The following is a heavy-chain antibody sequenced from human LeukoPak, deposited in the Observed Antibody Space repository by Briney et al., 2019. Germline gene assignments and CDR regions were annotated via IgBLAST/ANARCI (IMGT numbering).Heavy chain of an antibody. CDR1: GGPISSYY. D-gene: IGHD2-15*01. CDR2: IYSTRST. J-gene: IGHJ4*02. V-gene: IGHV4-59*01. Sequence: HSETLSLTCTVSGGPISSYYWSWIRQPPGEGLEWIGYIYSTRSTNYNPSLKSRVTMSIDTSKNQFSLKLSSVTAADTAVYYCARDSPRYCSSSTCYSHHFDYWGQGTLVTVSS. CDR3: ARDSPRYCSSSTCYSHHFDY.